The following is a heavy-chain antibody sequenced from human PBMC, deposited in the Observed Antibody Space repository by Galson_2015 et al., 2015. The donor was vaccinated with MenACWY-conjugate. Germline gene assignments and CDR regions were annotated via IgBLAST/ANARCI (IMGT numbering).Heavy chain of an antibody. D-gene: IGHD5-18*01. Sequence: YIRENGDLKDHPPFKSRVTMSADKSKNQFSLRLISVTAADTAVYYCARISTWGSSYGYFDYWGRGILVAVSS. V-gene: IGHV4-59*08. CDR3: ARISTWGSSYGYFDY. J-gene: IGHJ4*02. CDR2: IRENGDL.